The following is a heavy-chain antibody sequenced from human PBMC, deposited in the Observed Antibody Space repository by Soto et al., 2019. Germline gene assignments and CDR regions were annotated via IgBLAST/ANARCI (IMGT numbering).Heavy chain of an antibody. D-gene: IGHD1-1*01. CDR1: GFTSSNYA. Sequence: EVELLESGGGLVQPGGSPRLSCGASGFTSSNYAMSWVRQSPGKGLEWLSSIRGSGETTYYADSVKGRVTISRDNDKNTLYLQINSLTAGDTAVYYCAKGGTTTNIILDSWGPGTPVTVSA. CDR3: AKGGTTTNIILDS. J-gene: IGHJ4*02. CDR2: IRGSGETT. V-gene: IGHV3-23*01.